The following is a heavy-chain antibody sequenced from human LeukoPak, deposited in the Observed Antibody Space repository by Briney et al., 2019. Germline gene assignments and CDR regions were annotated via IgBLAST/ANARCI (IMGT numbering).Heavy chain of an antibody. J-gene: IGHJ3*02. V-gene: IGHV3-66*01. CDR1: GFTVSSNY. CDR3: ARGTQQWLVPGDAFDI. Sequence: GGSLRLSCAASGFTVSSNYMSWVRQAPGKGLEWVSVIYSGGSTYYADSVKGRFTISRDNAKNSLYLQMNSLRAEDTAVYYCARGTQQWLVPGDAFDIWGQGTMVTVSS. D-gene: IGHD6-19*01. CDR2: IYSGGST.